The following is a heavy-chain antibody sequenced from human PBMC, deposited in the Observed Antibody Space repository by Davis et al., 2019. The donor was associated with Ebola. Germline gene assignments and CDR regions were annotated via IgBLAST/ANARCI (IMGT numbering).Heavy chain of an antibody. CDR3: ATTQWLREFDN. CDR1: GFNVRSNY. D-gene: IGHD6-19*01. Sequence: GESLKISCEGSGFNVRSNYMSWVRQAPGKGLEWVSVIYDQSTAYADAVRGRFIISRDKSNNTLYLEMNSLRVDDTAVYYCATTQWLREFDNWGQGTLVTVSS. CDR2: IYDQST. V-gene: IGHV3-53*05. J-gene: IGHJ4*02.